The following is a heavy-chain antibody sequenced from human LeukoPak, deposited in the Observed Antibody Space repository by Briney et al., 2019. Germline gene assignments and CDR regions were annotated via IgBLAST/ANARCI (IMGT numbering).Heavy chain of an antibody. V-gene: IGHV3-23*01. D-gene: IGHD5-24*01. CDR2: IGGCGGSG. J-gene: IGHJ6*03. CDR1: GFTFRVYG. CDR3: AKQGGDRLRDYYYYTDV. Sequence: GGSLRLSSAASGFTFRVYGMSWVRHGPRKGLGRVLSIGGCGGSGYYANTVKGRFTISRDNSTTTLYLQMSSLRAEDTAVYYCAKQGGDRLRDYYYYTDVWGKGTTVTISS.